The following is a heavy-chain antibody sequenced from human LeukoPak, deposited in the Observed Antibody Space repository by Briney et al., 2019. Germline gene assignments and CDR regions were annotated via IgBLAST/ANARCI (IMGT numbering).Heavy chain of an antibody. CDR2: IIPIFGTA. CDR3: ARDRDYYGSGSIENWFDP. CDR1: GGTFSSYA. V-gene: IGHV1-69*01. D-gene: IGHD3-10*01. Sequence: SVKVSCKASGGTFSSYAISWVRQAPGQGLEWMGGIIPIFGTANYAQKFQGRVTITADESTSTAYMELSSLRSEDTAVYYCARDRDYYGSGSIENWFDPWGQGTLVTVSS. J-gene: IGHJ5*02.